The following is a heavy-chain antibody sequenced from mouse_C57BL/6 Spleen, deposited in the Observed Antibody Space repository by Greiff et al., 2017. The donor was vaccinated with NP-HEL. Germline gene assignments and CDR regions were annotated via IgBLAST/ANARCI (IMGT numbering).Heavy chain of an antibody. D-gene: IGHD2-5*01. CDR1: GYTFTSYW. CDR2: IDPSDSYT. V-gene: IGHV1-69*01. Sequence: QVQLQQPGAELVMPGASVKLSCKASGYTFTSYWMHWVKQRPGQGLEWIGEIDPSDSYTNYNQKFKGKSTLTVDKSSSTAYMQLSSLTSEDSAVYYGASGSYSNSWLAYWGQGTLVTVSA. CDR3: ASGSYSNSWLAY. J-gene: IGHJ3*01.